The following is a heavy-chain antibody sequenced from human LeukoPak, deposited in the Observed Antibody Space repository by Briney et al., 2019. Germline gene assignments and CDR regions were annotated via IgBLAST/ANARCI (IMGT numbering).Heavy chain of an antibody. CDR2: ISSSGSTI. Sequence: PGGSLRLSCAASGFTFSSYEMNWVRQAPGKGLEWVSYISSSGSTIYYADSVKGRFTISRDNAKNSLYLQMNSLRAEDTAVYYWGRDWFGELSPDYYGMGVWGKGTTVTVSS. CDR1: GFTFSSYE. J-gene: IGHJ6*04. V-gene: IGHV3-48*03. CDR3: GRDWFGELSPDYYGMGV. D-gene: IGHD3-10*01.